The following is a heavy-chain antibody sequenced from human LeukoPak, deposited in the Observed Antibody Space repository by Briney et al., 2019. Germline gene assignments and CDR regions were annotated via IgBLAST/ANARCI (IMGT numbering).Heavy chain of an antibody. V-gene: IGHV3-30-3*01. Sequence: GRSLRLSCAVSGFTFSSYAMHWARQAPGKGLEWVSVISYDGSNKFYADSVKGRFTISRDNSKNTLYLQMNSLRAEDTAVYYCARERHRDSSGRDYWGQGTLVTVSS. J-gene: IGHJ4*02. CDR3: ARERHRDSSGRDY. CDR1: GFTFSSYA. D-gene: IGHD6-19*01. CDR2: ISYDGSNK.